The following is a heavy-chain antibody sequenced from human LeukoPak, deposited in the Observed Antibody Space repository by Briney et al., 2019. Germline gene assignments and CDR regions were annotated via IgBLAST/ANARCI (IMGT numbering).Heavy chain of an antibody. J-gene: IGHJ5*02. CDR2: ISYDGSNK. Sequence: GRSLRLSCAASGFTFNSYAMHWVRQAPGRGLEWVAVISYDGSNKYYADSVKGRFTISRDNSKNTLYLQMNSLRADDTAVYYCARGVGDYGDYWFDPWGQGTLVTVSS. D-gene: IGHD4-17*01. CDR3: ARGVGDYGDYWFDP. CDR1: GFTFNSYA. V-gene: IGHV3-30-3*01.